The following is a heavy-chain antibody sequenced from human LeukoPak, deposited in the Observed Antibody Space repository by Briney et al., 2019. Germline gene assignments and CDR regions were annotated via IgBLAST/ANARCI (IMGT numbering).Heavy chain of an antibody. Sequence: PGGSLRLSCAASGFTFDSCAMSWVRQSPGKGLEWVSGISGSGAYTYYADSVKGRFTISRDSSKNTLFPQMNSLRAEDTALYYCAKALRYTSDSLDYWGQGTLVTVSS. V-gene: IGHV3-23*01. D-gene: IGHD3-9*01. CDR2: ISGSGAYT. CDR1: GFTFDSCA. J-gene: IGHJ4*02. CDR3: AKALRYTSDSLDY.